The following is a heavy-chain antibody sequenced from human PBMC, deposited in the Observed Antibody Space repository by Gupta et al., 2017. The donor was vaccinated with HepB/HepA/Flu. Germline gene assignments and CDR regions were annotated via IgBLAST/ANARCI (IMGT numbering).Heavy chain of an antibody. Sequence: EVQLLDSGGGLVQPGGSLRLSCAASGFPFSTYAMSLVRQAPGKGLEWVSGISSSGDNTYFADSVRGRFTISRDNSKNTLHLQMNSLRAEDTAVYYCAKRVSASNSPFEYWGQGTLVTVSS. D-gene: IGHD3-3*02. J-gene: IGHJ4*02. CDR2: ISSSGDNT. CDR3: AKRVSASNSPFEY. V-gene: IGHV3-23*01. CDR1: GFPFSTYA.